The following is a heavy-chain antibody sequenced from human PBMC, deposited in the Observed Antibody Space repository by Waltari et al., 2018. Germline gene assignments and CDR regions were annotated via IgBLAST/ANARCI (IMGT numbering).Heavy chain of an antibody. CDR1: GGSISSYY. CDR3: ARDIFGESSGWYRDAFDI. V-gene: IGHV4-4*07. CDR2: IYTSGST. J-gene: IGHJ3*02. D-gene: IGHD6-19*01. Sequence: QVQLQESGPGLVKPSETLSLTCTVSGGSISSYYWSWIRPPAGKGLEWIGRIYTSGSTNYNPSLKSRVTMSVDTSKNQFSLKLSSVTAADTAVYYCARDIFGESSGWYRDAFDIWGQGTMVTVSS.